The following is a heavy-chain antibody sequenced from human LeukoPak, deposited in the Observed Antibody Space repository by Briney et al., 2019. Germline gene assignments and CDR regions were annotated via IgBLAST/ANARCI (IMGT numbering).Heavy chain of an antibody. CDR2: IYYSGST. Sequence: PSETLSLTCTVSGGSISSYYWSWIRQPPGKGLEWIGYIYYSGSTYYNPSLKSRVTISVDTSKNQFSLKLSSVTAADTAVYYCARPLGRGIAAAGDNWFDPWGQGTLVTVSS. D-gene: IGHD6-13*01. CDR3: ARPLGRGIAAAGDNWFDP. CDR1: GGSISSYY. V-gene: IGHV4-59*04. J-gene: IGHJ5*02.